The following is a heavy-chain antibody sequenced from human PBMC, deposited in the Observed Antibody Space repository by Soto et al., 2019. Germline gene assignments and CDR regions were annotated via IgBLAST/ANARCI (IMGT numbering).Heavy chain of an antibody. CDR3: ARERRVQQQLPRGWFDP. V-gene: IGHV1-69*01. Sequence: SWVRQAPGQGLEWMGGIIPIFGTANYAQKFQGRVTITADESTSTAYMELSSLRSEDTAVYYCARERRVQQQLPRGWFDPWGQGTLVTVSS. J-gene: IGHJ5*02. D-gene: IGHD6-13*01. CDR2: IIPIFGTA.